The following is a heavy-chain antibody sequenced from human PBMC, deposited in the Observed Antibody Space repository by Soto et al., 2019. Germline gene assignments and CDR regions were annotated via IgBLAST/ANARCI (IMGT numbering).Heavy chain of an antibody. CDR2: ISYDGNNK. Sequence: GGSLRLSCEASGFIFSDFGMHWVRQAPGKGLEWVAVISYDGNNKYYAQSVKGRFTISRDNSKNTLFLHMDSLRPEDTAVYHCAKGDLDKAVVNSPDAFDFWGHGTMVTVSS. J-gene: IGHJ3*01. CDR3: AKGDLDKAVVNSPDAFDF. D-gene: IGHD5-18*01. CDR1: GFIFSDFG. V-gene: IGHV3-30*18.